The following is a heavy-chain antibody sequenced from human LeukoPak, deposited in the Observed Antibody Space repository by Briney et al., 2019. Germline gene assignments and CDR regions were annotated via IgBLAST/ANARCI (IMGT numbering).Heavy chain of an antibody. CDR2: ISSSSSYI. V-gene: IGHV3-21*01. CDR1: GFTFSSYS. Sequence: PGGSLRLSCVASGFTFSSYSMNWVRQAPGKGLEWVSSISSSSSYIYYADSVKGRFTISRDNAKNSLYLQMNSLRAEDTAVYYSARGTAAAGTPGYWGQGTLVTVSS. D-gene: IGHD6-13*01. J-gene: IGHJ4*02. CDR3: ARGTAAAGTPGY.